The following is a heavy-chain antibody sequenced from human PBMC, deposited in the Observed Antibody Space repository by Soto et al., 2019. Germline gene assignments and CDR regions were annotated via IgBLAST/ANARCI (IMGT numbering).Heavy chain of an antibody. V-gene: IGHV4-59*01. J-gene: IGHJ4*02. CDR1: GGSISSYY. CDR2: INYSGST. D-gene: IGHD3-16*02. Sequence: PSETLSLSCTVSGGSISSYYWSWIRQPPGKGLEWIGYINYSGSTNYNPSLKSRVTISVDTSKNQFSLKLSSVTAADTAVYYCASVLIFWSVIINLFLDYSGQGSLVLVSS. CDR3: ASVLIFWSVIINLFLDY.